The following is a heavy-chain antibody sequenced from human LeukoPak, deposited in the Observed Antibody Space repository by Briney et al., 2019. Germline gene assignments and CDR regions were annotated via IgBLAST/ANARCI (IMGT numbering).Heavy chain of an antibody. D-gene: IGHD3-3*01. V-gene: IGHV4-38-2*02. CDR1: GYSISSGYY. Sequence: SETLSLTCTVSGYSISSGYYWGWIRQPPGKGLEWIGSIYHSGSTYYNPSLKSRVTISVDTSKNQFSLKLSSVTAADTAVYYCARGSYYASFDYWGQGTLVTVSS. J-gene: IGHJ4*02. CDR3: ARGSYYASFDY. CDR2: IYHSGST.